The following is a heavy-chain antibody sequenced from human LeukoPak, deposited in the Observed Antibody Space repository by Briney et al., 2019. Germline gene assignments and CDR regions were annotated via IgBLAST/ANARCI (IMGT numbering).Heavy chain of an antibody. CDR2: INSDGSST. Sequence: GGSLRLSCAASGFTFRSYWMHWVRQAPGKGLVWVSRINSDGSSTNYADSVKGRFTISRDNAKNTLYLQLNSLRAEDTAVYYCAKDPSLFGESQLWSYYFDYWGQGTLVTVSS. V-gene: IGHV3-74*01. CDR1: GFTFRSYW. J-gene: IGHJ4*02. D-gene: IGHD3-10*01. CDR3: AKDPSLFGESQLWSYYFDY.